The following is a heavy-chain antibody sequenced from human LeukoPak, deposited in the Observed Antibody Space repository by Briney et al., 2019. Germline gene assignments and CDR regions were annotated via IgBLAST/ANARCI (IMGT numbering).Heavy chain of an antibody. CDR3: ARDLVVVVPAAMTPGGWFDP. Sequence: SVKVSCKVSGGTFSSYAISWVRQAPGQGLEWMGRIIPIFGTANYAQKFQGRVTITTDESTSTAYMELSSLRSEDTAVYYCARDLVVVVPAAMTPGGWFDPWGQGTLVTVSS. V-gene: IGHV1-69*05. CDR2: IIPIFGTA. D-gene: IGHD2-2*01. J-gene: IGHJ5*02. CDR1: GGTFSSYA.